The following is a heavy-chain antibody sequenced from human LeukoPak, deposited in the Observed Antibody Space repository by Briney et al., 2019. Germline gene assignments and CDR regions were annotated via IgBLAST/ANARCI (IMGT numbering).Heavy chain of an antibody. CDR1: GGSISSSNW. CDR3: AGLLDYYDSSGYYYGY. V-gene: IGHV4-4*02. CDR2: IYHRGST. D-gene: IGHD3-22*01. Sequence: PSGTLSLTCAVSGGSISSSNWWTWVRQPPGRGLERIGEIYHRGSTNYNPSLKSRVTISVDKSKNQFSLKLSSVTAADTSVYYCAGLLDYYDSSGYYYGYWGQGTLVTVSS. J-gene: IGHJ4*02.